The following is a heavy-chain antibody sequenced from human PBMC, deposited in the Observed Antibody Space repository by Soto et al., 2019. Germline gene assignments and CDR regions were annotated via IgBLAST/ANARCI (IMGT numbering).Heavy chain of an antibody. Sequence: HVQLVQSGAEVKKTGASVRISCKESGYTFTNFYLHWVRQAHGQGLEWMGLISPRGDNTWYAHKFQGRVTITRDTATSTVYMEVSGRRSEDTAISHCARNVAFGERLGPNYVDYWGQGTLLTVS. CDR1: GYTFTNFY. J-gene: IGHJ4*02. CDR2: ISPRGDNT. D-gene: IGHD1-1*01. CDR3: ARNVAFGERLGPNYVDY. V-gene: IGHV1-46*01.